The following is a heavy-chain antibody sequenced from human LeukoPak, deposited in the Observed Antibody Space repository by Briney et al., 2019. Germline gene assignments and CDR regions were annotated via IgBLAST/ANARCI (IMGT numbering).Heavy chain of an antibody. CDR3: AKRPSSLYCSSTSCHFDY. V-gene: IGHV3-23*01. CDR2: ISGSGGST. D-gene: IGHD2-2*01. J-gene: IGHJ4*02. CDR1: GFTFSSYA. Sequence: PGGSLRLSCAASGFTFSSYAMSWVRQAPGKGLEWVSAISGSGGSTYYADSVKGRFTISRDNSKNTLYLQMNSLRAEDTAVYYCAKRPSSLYCSSTSCHFDYWGQGTLVTVSS.